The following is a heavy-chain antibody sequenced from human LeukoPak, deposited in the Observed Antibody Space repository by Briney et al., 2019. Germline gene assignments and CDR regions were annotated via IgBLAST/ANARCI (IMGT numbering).Heavy chain of an antibody. CDR1: GGTFSSYA. Sequence: GSSVKVSCKASGGTFSSYAISWVRQAPGQGLEWMGRIIPIFGTANYAQKFQGRVTITTDESTSTAYMELSSLRSEDTAVYYCARDLGDDYNKFDYWGQGTLVTVSS. J-gene: IGHJ4*02. CDR2: IIPIFGTA. CDR3: ARDLGDDYNKFDY. V-gene: IGHV1-69*05. D-gene: IGHD5-24*01.